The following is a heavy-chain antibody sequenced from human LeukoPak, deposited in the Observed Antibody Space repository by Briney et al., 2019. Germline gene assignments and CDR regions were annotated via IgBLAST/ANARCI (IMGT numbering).Heavy chain of an antibody. CDR3: ATVGGSNTWGYFQH. V-gene: IGHV1-24*01. J-gene: IGHJ1*01. CDR2: FDPEDGET. Sequence: ASVKVSCKVSGYTLTELSMHWVRQAPGKGLGWMGGFDPEDGETIYAQKFQGRVTMTEDTSTDTAYMELSSLRSEDTAVYYCATVGGSNTWGYFQHWGQGTLVTVSS. D-gene: IGHD2-15*01. CDR1: GYTLTELS.